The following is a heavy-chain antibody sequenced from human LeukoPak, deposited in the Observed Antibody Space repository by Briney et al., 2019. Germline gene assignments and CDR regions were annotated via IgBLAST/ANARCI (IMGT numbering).Heavy chain of an antibody. CDR3: ARVGVRAYSYGYPTWLYAFDI. CDR1: GDSINSYY. V-gene: IGHV4-59*12. D-gene: IGHD5-18*01. Sequence: SETLSLTCTVSGDSINSYYWSWIRQPPGKGLEWIGYIYYSGSTKYNPSLKSRVTISVDTSKNQFSLKLSSVAAADTAVYYCARVGVRAYSYGYPTWLYAFDIWGQGTMVTVSS. CDR2: IYYSGST. J-gene: IGHJ3*02.